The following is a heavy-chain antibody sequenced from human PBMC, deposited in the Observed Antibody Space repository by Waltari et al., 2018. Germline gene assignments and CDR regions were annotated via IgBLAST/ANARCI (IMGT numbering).Heavy chain of an antibody. CDR2: INEHGSEK. CDR1: GFTFSTYG. D-gene: IGHD2-2*03. V-gene: IGHV3-7*01. J-gene: IGHJ4*02. CDR3: ARWMGRDDY. Sequence: EVQLVESGGGLVQPGGSLRLSCAASGFTFSTYGRTWVRQAPGKGLEWVANINEHGSEKYYVDSVKGRFTISRDNAKNSLFLQMNSLRAEDTAVYYCARWMGRDDYWGQGTLVTVSS.